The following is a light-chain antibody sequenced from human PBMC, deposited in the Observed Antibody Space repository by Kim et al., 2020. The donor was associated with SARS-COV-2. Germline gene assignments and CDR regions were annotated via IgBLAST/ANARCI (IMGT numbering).Light chain of an antibody. Sequence: QSVLTQPPSASGTPGQRVTISCSGTSSNIGRNSVNWYQQLPGTAPKLLIHTNNQRPSGVPDRFSGSKSGTLASLAIRGLQSEDEADYYCAAWDDSLEGRVFGGGTRLTVL. J-gene: IGLJ3*02. CDR2: TNN. V-gene: IGLV1-44*01. CDR1: SSNIGRNS. CDR3: AAWDDSLEGRV.